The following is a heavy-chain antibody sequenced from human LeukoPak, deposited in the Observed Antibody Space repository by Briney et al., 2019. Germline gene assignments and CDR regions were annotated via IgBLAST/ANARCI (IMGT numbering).Heavy chain of an antibody. D-gene: IGHD2-2*01. V-gene: IGHV1-18*01. CDR1: GYTFTSYG. CDR3: ARAGKYCSSTSCYAGRFRDYYYYGMDV. J-gene: IGHJ6*02. CDR2: ISAYNGNT. Sequence: ASVKVSCKASGYTFTSYGIIWVRQAPGQGLEWMGWISAYNGNTNYAQKLQGRVTMTTDTSTSTAYMELRSLRSEDTAVYYCARAGKYCSSTSCYAGRFRDYYYYGMDVWGQGTTVTVSS.